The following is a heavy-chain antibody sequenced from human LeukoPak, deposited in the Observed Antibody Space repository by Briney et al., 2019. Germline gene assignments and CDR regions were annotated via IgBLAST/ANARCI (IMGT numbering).Heavy chain of an antibody. D-gene: IGHD4-17*01. Sequence: ASVKASCKASGYTFTVYYIHWVRQAPGQGLEWMGWINPNSGGTNFAQRFQGRVTMTRDTSFSTAYMELSRLRSDDTAVYYCALNDYGDGLGYWGQGTLVTVFS. CDR3: ALNDYGDGLGY. V-gene: IGHV1-2*02. J-gene: IGHJ4*02. CDR2: INPNSGGT. CDR1: GYTFTVYY.